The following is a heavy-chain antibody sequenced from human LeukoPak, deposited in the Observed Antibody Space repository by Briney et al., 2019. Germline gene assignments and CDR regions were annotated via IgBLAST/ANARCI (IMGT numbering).Heavy chain of an antibody. CDR3: ARDPNGDYIGAFDM. Sequence: PGGSLRLSCTASGFTFSAYAMMWVRQAPGKGPEWVSAIRGGDTSEFYADSVKGRFRISRDNSKDTLFLQMNSLRAEDTAVYYCARDPNGDYIGAFDMWGPGTMVTVSS. D-gene: IGHD4-17*01. V-gene: IGHV3-23*01. CDR1: GFTFSAYA. J-gene: IGHJ3*02. CDR2: IRGGDTSE.